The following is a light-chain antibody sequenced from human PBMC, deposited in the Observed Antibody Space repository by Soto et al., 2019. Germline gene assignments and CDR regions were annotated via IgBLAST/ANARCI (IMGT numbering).Light chain of an antibody. J-gene: IGKJ1*01. CDR1: QSVSSN. CDR3: QHYNNWPPWT. Sequence: EIVMTQSPATLSVSPGERATLSCRASQSVSSNLAWYQQKPDQAPRLLIYGASTRATGIPARFSGSGSGTEYTLTISNLQSEDFAVYYCQHYNNWPPWTFGQGTKVEIK. CDR2: GAS. V-gene: IGKV3-15*01.